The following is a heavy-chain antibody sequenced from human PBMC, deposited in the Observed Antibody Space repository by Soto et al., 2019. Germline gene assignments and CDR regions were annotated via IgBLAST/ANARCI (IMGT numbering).Heavy chain of an antibody. V-gene: IGHV1-18*01. CDR3: ARDSPRFLEWLTLTYYYYGMDV. D-gene: IGHD3-3*01. CDR1: GYTFTSYG. Sequence: QVQLVQSGAEVKKPGASVKVSCKASGYTFTSYGISWVRQAPGQGLEWMGWISAYNGNTNYAQKLQGRVTMTTDTSTSTAYMELRSLRSDDTAVYYCARDSPRFLEWLTLTYYYYGMDVWGQGTTVTVSS. J-gene: IGHJ6*02. CDR2: ISAYNGNT.